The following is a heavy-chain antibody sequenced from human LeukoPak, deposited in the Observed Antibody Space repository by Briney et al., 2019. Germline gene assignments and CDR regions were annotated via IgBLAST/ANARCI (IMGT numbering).Heavy chain of an antibody. D-gene: IGHD5-12*01. CDR3: AQSEYDYPYRFDN. CDR2: INSVSSAM. J-gene: IGHJ4*02. V-gene: IGHV3-48*04. CDR1: GFTFSNYN. Sequence: RGSLRLSCAASGFTFSNYNMNWVRQAPGKGLEWVSFINSVSSAMYYGDSVKGRFTISRDNAKNSLYLQMNSLRAEDTAVYYCAQSEYDYPYRFDNWGQGTLVTASS.